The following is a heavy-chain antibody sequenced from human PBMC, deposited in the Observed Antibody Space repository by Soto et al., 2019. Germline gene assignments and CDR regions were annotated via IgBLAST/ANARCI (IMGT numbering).Heavy chain of an antibody. V-gene: IGHV4-31*03. J-gene: IGHJ5*02. CDR1: GGSISSGGYY. CDR3: ARGKGHIAAAGRWFDP. Sequence: QVQLQESGPGLVKPSQTLSLTCTVSGGSISSGGYYWSWIRQHPGKGLEWIGYIYYSGSTYYNPSLKSRVTITVDKSKNQFSLKLSSVTAADTAVYYCARGKGHIAAAGRWFDPWGQGTLVTVSS. CDR2: IYYSGST. D-gene: IGHD6-13*01.